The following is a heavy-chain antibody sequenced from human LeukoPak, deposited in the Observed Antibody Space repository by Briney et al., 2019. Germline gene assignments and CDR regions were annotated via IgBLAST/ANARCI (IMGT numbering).Heavy chain of an antibody. J-gene: IGHJ6*02. V-gene: IGHV3-53*01. CDR3: ARADVTMLRGVPFYYYGLDV. D-gene: IGHD3-10*01. CDR1: GLSVSNNY. Sequence: PGGSLRLSCEASGLSVSNNYMTWVRQAPGKGLEWVSVIYSSGATHCAESVKGRFTISRDQSNNTLHLQMKSLRVEDTAVYYCARADVTMLRGVPFYYYGLDVWGQGTTVTVSS. CDR2: IYSSGAT.